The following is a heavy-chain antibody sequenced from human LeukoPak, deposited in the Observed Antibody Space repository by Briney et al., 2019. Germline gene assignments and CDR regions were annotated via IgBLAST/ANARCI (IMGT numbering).Heavy chain of an antibody. J-gene: IGHJ4*02. CDR2: IKQDGSEK. V-gene: IGHV3-7*01. D-gene: IGHD3-10*01. Sequence: PGRSLTLSCAASGFTFSSYGMHWVRQAPGKGLEWVANIKQDGSEKYYVDSVKGRFTISRDNAKNSLSLQMNSLRAEDTAMYYCARDPDYFGSGTYHNHYFDYWGQGALVTVS. CDR3: ARDPDYFGSGTYHNHYFDY. CDR1: GFTFSSYG.